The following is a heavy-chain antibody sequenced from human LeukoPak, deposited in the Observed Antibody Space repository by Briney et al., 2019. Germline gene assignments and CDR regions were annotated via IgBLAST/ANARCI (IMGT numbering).Heavy chain of an antibody. CDR1: GYSFTSYW. D-gene: IGHD2-15*01. CDR2: IDPSDSYT. J-gene: IGHJ6*02. Sequence: GESLKISCKGSGYSFTSYWISWVRQMPGKGLEWMGRIDPSDSYTNYSPSFQGHATISADKSISTAYLQWSSLKASDTAMYYCARFSSKMSYYYYYGMDVWGQGTTVTVSS. V-gene: IGHV5-10-1*01. CDR3: ARFSSKMSYYYYYGMDV.